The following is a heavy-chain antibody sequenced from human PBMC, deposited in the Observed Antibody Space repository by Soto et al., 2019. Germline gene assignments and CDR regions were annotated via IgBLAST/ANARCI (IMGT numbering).Heavy chain of an antibody. V-gene: IGHV4-34*01. J-gene: IGHJ6*02. CDR2: INHRENT. Sequence: SETLSLTCAVYGGSFSGHYWSWIRQPPGKGLEWIGEINHRENTNYNPSHKSQETKSVDTSKKQYCQKLSSVTAADKTENYKRVPYQYCSATSCEDSYYYYGMDVWGQGTTVT. D-gene: IGHD2-2*01. CDR3: RVPYQYCSATSCEDSYYYYGMDV. CDR1: GGSFSGHY.